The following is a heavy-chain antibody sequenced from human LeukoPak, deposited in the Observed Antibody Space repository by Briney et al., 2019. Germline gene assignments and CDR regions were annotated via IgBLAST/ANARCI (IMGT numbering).Heavy chain of an antibody. V-gene: IGHV4-39*01. CDR3: VRWQSGSMFHPP. J-gene: IGHJ5*02. CDR2: IYYSGTT. CDR1: GSSISSSSHY. Sequence: RSSETLSLTCTVSGSSISSSSHYWGWIRQPPGKGLEWIGSIYYSGTTAYNPSLKSRVTISVDTSKNQFSLKLSSVTAADTAVYYCVRWQSGSMFHPPWGQGTLVTVSS. D-gene: IGHD3-10*02.